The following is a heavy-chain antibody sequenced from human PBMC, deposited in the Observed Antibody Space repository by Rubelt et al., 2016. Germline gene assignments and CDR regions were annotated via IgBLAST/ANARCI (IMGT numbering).Heavy chain of an antibody. CDR3: ARLAVAGPYNWFDP. V-gene: IGHV4-39*01. J-gene: IGHJ5*02. Sequence: QLQLQESGPGLVKPSETLSLTCTVPGGSISSSSYYWGWIRQPPGKGLEWIGSIYYSGSTYYNPSLKRRFSISVDTSKNHFCLKLSSVTAADTAVYYCARLAVAGPYNWFDPWGQGTLVTVSS. D-gene: IGHD6-19*01. CDR2: IYYSGST. CDR1: GGSISSSSYY.